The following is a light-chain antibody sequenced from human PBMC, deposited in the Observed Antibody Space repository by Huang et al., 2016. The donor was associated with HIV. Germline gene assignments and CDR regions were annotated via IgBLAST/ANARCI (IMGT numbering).Light chain of an antibody. CDR2: GAS. V-gene: IGKV3-20*01. CDR3: QQYGDSPQT. Sequence: IVLTQSPGTLSLSPRERATLSCRASQSVSSNCVAWYQQKPGQAPRLLIYGASSRATGIPERFSGSGSGTDFTLTINRLEPEDFAVYFCQQYGDSPQTFGQGTRLEIK. CDR1: QSVSSNC. J-gene: IGKJ2*01.